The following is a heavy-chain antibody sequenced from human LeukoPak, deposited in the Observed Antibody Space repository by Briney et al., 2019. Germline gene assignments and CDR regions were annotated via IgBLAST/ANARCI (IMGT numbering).Heavy chain of an antibody. CDR3: ARHSSAWYNFDY. CDR2: IDYSGST. J-gene: IGHJ4*02. D-gene: IGHD6-19*01. V-gene: IGHV4-34*01. CDR1: GGSFSGYY. Sequence: PSETLSLTCAVYGGSFSGYYWSWIRQPPGKGLEWIGSIDYSGSTYYNPSLKSRVTIFVDTSKNQFSLKLSSVTAADTAVYYRARHSSAWYNFDYWGQGTLVTAS.